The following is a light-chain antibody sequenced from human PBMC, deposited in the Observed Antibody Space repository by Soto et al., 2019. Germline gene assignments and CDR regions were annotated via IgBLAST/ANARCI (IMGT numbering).Light chain of an antibody. CDR3: QTWVTGIQI. V-gene: IGLV4-69*01. CDR1: SGHSSYA. J-gene: IGLJ2*01. Sequence: QPVLTQSPSASASLGASVKLTCTLSSGHSSYAIAWHQQQPEKGPRYLMKLHSDGSHSKGDGIPDRFSGSSSVAERYLTISSLQSEDEAAYYCQTWVTGIQIFGGGTQVTVL. CDR2: LHSDGSH.